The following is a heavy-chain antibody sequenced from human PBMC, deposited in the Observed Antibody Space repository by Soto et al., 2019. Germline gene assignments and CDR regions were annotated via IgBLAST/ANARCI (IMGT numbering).Heavy chain of an antibody. CDR1: GFTFSSFS. Sequence: KSGGSLRLSCAASGFTFSSFSLNWVRQAPGKGLEWVSSISSSGTHIEYVDSVKGRFTISRDNAKNSLYLQMNSLTAEDTAVYYCARDAPSGTYINYLPPPYWGQGTLVTVSS. CDR3: ARDAPSGTYINYLPPPY. CDR2: ISSSGTHI. V-gene: IGHV3-21*01. D-gene: IGHD4-4*01. J-gene: IGHJ4*02.